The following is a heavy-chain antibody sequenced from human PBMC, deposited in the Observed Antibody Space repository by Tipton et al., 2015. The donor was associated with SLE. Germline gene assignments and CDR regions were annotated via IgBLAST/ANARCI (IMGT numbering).Heavy chain of an antibody. CDR2: ISWDGGIT. D-gene: IGHD3-16*02. CDR3: ASAPGGIWDGFDS. CDR1: GFIFDDYT. Sequence: SLRLSCAASGFIFDDYTMHWVRQAPGKGLEWVSLISWDGGITYYADSVKGRFTISRDNSKNSLYLQMNSLRAEHTSVYYCASAPGGIWDGFDSGCQGTLVPVSS. J-gene: IGHJ3*02. V-gene: IGHV3-43*01.